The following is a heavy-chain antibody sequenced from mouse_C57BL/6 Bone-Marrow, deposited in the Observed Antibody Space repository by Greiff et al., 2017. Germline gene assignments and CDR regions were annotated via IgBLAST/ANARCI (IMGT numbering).Heavy chain of an antibody. CDR2: ISTLAYSI. CDR1: GFTFSDYG. D-gene: IGHD1-1*01. Sequence: EVKLQESGGGLVQPGGSLKLSCAASGFTFSDYGMAWVRQAPRKGPEWVACISTLAYSIYYADTVTGRFTFSRENAKNTLYLEMSSLRSEDTAMYDCASQPRAYYYGSSYFYWYFDVWGTGTTVTVSS. V-gene: IGHV5-15*01. CDR3: ASQPRAYYYGSSYFYWYFDV. J-gene: IGHJ1*03.